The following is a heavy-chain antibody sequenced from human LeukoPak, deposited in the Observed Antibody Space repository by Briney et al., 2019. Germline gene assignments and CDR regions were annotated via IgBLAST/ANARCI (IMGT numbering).Heavy chain of an antibody. CDR3: ARVGVVPADLDY. CDR2: IYYSGST. V-gene: IGHV4-39*07. CDR1: GGSISSSSYY. J-gene: IGHJ4*02. Sequence: SETLSLTCTVSGGSISSSSYYWGWIRQPPGKGLEWIGSIYYSGSTYYNPSLKSRVTISVDTSKNQFSLKLSSVTAADTAVYYCARVGVVPADLDYWDQGTLVTVSS. D-gene: IGHD2-2*01.